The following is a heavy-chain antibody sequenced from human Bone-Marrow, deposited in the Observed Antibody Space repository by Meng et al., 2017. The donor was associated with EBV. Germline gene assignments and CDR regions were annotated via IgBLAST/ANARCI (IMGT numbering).Heavy chain of an antibody. CDR2: IHHSGTT. CDR1: GASIDSSDW. V-gene: IGHV4-4*02. D-gene: IGHD3-22*01. J-gene: IGHJ4*02. CDR3: ARGLGGHYPTMEY. Sequence: QVPLQGSGPGLVKPSGTLSLTCAVSGASIDSSDWWTWVRQAPGKGLEWIGEIHHSGTTNCNPSLESRVTISIDKSDNQFSLKLTSVTAADTAVYYCARGLGGHYPTMEYWGQGTLVTVSS.